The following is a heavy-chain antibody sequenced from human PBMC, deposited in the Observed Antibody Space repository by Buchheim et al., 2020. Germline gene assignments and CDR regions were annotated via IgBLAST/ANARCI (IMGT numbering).Heavy chain of an antibody. CDR3: ARGRGYFYSNEDNWPDP. J-gene: IGHJ5*02. D-gene: IGHD1-1*01. CDR1: LFTFSTYW. CDR2: IKEDGSEK. Sequence: EVQVVESGGGLVQPGGSLRLSCAASLFTFSTYWMSWVRQAPGKGPEWVANIKEDGSEKYYVDSVKARFSISRDNAKNSVYLQMNSLRAEDTAMYYCARGRGYFYSNEDNWPDPWGQGTL. V-gene: IGHV3-7*01.